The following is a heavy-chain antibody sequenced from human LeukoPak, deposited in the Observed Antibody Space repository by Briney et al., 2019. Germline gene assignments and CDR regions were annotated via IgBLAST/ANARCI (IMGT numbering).Heavy chain of an antibody. CDR3: AKDAGYSYGFYHDY. CDR1: GFTFSSHA. J-gene: IGHJ4*02. V-gene: IGHV3-23*01. CDR2: ISGSGGST. Sequence: PGGSLRLSCAASGFTFSSHAMSWVRQAPGKGLEWVSAISGSGGSTYYADSVKGRFTISRDNSKNTLYLQMNSLRAEDTAVYYCAKDAGYSYGFYHDYWGQGTLVTVPS. D-gene: IGHD5-18*01.